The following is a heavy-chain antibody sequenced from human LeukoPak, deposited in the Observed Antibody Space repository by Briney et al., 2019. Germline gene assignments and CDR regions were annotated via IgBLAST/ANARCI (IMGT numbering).Heavy chain of an antibody. D-gene: IGHD4-23*01. CDR3: ARVSRGYGGNTAYYYYGMDV. CDR1: GYTFTGYY. CDR2: INPNSGGT. V-gene: IGHV1-2*02. J-gene: IGHJ6*02. Sequence: ASVKVSCKASGYTFTGYYMHWVRQAPGQGLEWMGWINPNSGGTNYAQKFQGRVTMTRDTSISTAYMELSRLRSDDTAVYYCARVSRGYGGNTAYYYYGMDVWGRGTTVTVSS.